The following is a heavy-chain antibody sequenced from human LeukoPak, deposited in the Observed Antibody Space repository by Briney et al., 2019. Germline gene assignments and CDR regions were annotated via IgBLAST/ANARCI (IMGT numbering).Heavy chain of an antibody. CDR1: GYSISSGYY. CDR2: IYHSGST. D-gene: IGHD3-9*01. J-gene: IGHJ4*02. Sequence: SETLSLTCTVSGYSISSGYYWGWIRQPPGKGLEWIGSIYHSGSTNYNPSLKSRVTISVDKSKNQFSLKLSSVTAADTAVYYCARSYHYDILTGYYIDYWGQGTLVTVSS. CDR3: ARSYHYDILTGYYIDY. V-gene: IGHV4-38-2*02.